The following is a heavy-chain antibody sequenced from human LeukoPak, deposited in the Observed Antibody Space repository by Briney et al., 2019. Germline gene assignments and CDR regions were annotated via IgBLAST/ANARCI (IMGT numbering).Heavy chain of an antibody. CDR2: IRGSGDNT. D-gene: IGHD3-10*01. J-gene: IGHJ5*02. V-gene: IGHV3-23*01. CDR1: GFTFNNYA. CDR3: AKGGPVNMVRDTPFDP. Sequence: PGGSLRLSCAASGFTFNNYAMNWVRQAPGKGLEWVSSIRGSGDNTYYADSVKGRFTISRDNSKNTLHPQMNSLRADDTAVYYCAKGGPVNMVRDTPFDPWGQGTLVTVSS.